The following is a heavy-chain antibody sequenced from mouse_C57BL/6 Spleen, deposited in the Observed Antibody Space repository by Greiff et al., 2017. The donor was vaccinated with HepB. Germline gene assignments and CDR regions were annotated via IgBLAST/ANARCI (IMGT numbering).Heavy chain of an antibody. D-gene: IGHD2-12*01. J-gene: IGHJ2*01. CDR3: ARGIPYRGCFDY. Sequence: EVKLVESGPGLVKPSQSLSLTCSVTGYSITSGYYWNWIRQFPGNKLEWMGYISYDGSNNYNPSLKNRISITRDTSKNQFFLKLNSVTTEDTATYYCARGIPYRGCFDYWGQGTTLTVSS. CDR1: GYSITSGYY. CDR2: ISYDGSN. V-gene: IGHV3-6*01.